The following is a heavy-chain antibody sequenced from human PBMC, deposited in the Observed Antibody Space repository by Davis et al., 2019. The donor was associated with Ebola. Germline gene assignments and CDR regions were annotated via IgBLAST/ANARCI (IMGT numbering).Heavy chain of an antibody. D-gene: IGHD3-10*01. V-gene: IGHV3-23*01. Sequence: GESLKISCAASGFTFNTYTMHWVRQAPGKGLVWVSAISDTGGSTYYADSVKGRFTISRDNSKNTLYLQMNSLRAEDTAVYYCAKDLLYGSGSYYNRYYGMDVWGQGTTVTVSS. CDR3: AKDLLYGSGSYYNRYYGMDV. CDR1: GFTFNTYT. J-gene: IGHJ6*02. CDR2: ISDTGGST.